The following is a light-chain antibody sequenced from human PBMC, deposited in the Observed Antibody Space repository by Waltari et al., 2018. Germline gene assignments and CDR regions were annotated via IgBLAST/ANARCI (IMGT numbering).Light chain of an antibody. CDR1: ENVSKW. CDR3: QQSYTYSYT. V-gene: IGKV1-5*03. J-gene: IGKJ2*01. Sequence: DIQMTQSPSTLSASVGDRVTITCRASENVSKWLAWYQQKPGQAPKLLVYKASTLRSGVPSRFSGSGSGTEFSLTISSLQPDDFATYYCQQSYTYSYTFGQGTKLEIK. CDR2: KAS.